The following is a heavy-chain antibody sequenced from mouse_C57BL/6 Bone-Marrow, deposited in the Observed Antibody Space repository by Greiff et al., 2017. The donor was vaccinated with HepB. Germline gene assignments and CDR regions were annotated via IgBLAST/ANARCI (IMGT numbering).Heavy chain of an antibody. CDR1: GFTFSDYG. D-gene: IGHD1-1*01. CDR2: ISSGSSTI. Sequence: EVKVVESGGGLVKPGGSLKLSCAASGFTFSDYGMHWVRQAPEKGLEWVAYISSGSSTIYYADTVKGRFTISRDNAKNTLFLQMTSLRSEDTAMYYCAKPLYYGSRRTWFAYWGQGTLVTVSA. V-gene: IGHV5-17*01. J-gene: IGHJ3*01. CDR3: AKPLYYGSRRTWFAY.